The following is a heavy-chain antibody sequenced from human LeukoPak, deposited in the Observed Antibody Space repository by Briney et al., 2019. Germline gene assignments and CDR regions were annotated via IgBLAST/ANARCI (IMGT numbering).Heavy chain of an antibody. Sequence: PSQTLSLTCTVSGGSISSGGYYWSWIRQHPGKGLEWIGYIYYSGSTYYNPSLKSRVTISVDTSKNQFSLKLSSVTAADTAVYYCAREGSSGGSPTLDYWGQGTLVTVSS. CDR2: IYYSGST. CDR1: GGSISSGGYY. J-gene: IGHJ4*02. D-gene: IGHD2-15*01. CDR3: AREGSSGGSPTLDY. V-gene: IGHV4-31*03.